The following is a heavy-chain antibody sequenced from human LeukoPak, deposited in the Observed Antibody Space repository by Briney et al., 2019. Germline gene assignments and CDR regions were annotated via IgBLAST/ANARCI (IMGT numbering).Heavy chain of an antibody. Sequence: GGSLRLSCAASGFTFSSYGMHWVRQAPGKGLEWVAVISYDGSNKYYADSVKGRFTISRDNSKNTLYLQMNSLRAEDTAVYYCAKGGQYLLLPYYYYGMDVWGQGTTVTVSS. CDR1: GFTFSSYG. CDR2: ISYDGSNK. J-gene: IGHJ6*02. V-gene: IGHV3-30*18. D-gene: IGHD2-2*01. CDR3: AKGGQYLLLPYYYYGMDV.